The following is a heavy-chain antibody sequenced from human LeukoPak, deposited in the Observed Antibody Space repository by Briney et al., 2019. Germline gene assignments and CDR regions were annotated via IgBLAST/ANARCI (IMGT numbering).Heavy chain of an antibody. CDR1: GGSISINSYY. J-gene: IGHJ4*02. V-gene: IGHV4-39*07. Sequence: SETLSLTCSVSGGSISINSYYWDWIRQSPGKGLEWLGSLYFRGNTYYNPSLKSRVSMSVDTSKNQFSLRLKSVAAADTAVYFCARQSSPFYFVDYWGQGIPVTVSS. D-gene: IGHD2/OR15-2a*01. CDR3: ARQSSPFYFVDY. CDR2: LYFRGNT.